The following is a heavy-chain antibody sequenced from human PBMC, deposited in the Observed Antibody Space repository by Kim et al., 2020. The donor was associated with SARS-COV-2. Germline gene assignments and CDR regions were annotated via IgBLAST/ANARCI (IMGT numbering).Heavy chain of an antibody. CDR2: INAANGNT. CDR1: GYTFTTYP. Sequence: ASVKVSCKASGYTFTTYPMHWVRQSPGQRPEWMGWINAANGNTQYSQKFQGRVTITRDTSATTAYMELSNLRSEDTAVYYCARDLRSYYNVLSGYYTLEYWGQGTQVTVSS. CDR3: ARDLRSYYNVLSGYYTLEY. V-gene: IGHV1-3*01. D-gene: IGHD3-3*01. J-gene: IGHJ4*02.